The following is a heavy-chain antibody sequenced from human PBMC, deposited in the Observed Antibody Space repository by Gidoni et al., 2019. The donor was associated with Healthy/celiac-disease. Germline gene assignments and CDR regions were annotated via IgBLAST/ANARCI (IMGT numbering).Heavy chain of an antibody. CDR3: ARGGRYGGYVRGNYGMDV. D-gene: IGHD5-12*01. J-gene: IGHJ6*02. CDR2: INHSGST. Sequence: QVQLQQWGAGLLKPSETLSLTCAVYGGSFSGYYWSWIRQPPGKGLEWIGEINHSGSTNYNPSLKSRVTISVDTSKNQFSLKLSSVTAADTAVYYCARGGRYGGYVRGNYGMDVWGQGTTVTVSS. V-gene: IGHV4-34*01. CDR1: GGSFSGYY.